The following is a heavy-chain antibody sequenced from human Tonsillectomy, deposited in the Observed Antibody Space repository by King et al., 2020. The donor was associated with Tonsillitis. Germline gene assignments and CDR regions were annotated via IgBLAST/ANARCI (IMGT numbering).Heavy chain of an antibody. J-gene: IGHJ4*02. Sequence: QLVQSGAEVKKPGASLKISCKGSGYNFDTYWIGWVRQMPGKGLEWVGIIFPGDSDTRYSPSFQGQVTISADKSISPAYLQWNSLKASDTAMYYCTKIEDYQSFDYWGQGPLVPVPP. D-gene: IGHD4-11*01. CDR2: IFPGDSDT. CDR3: TKIEDYQSFDY. V-gene: IGHV5-51*01. CDR1: GYNFDTYW.